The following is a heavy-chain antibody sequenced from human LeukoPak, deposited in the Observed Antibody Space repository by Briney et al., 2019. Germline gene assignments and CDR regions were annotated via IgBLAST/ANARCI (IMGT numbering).Heavy chain of an antibody. D-gene: IGHD3-3*01. V-gene: IGHV1-2*04. J-gene: IGHJ6*02. CDR1: GYTFTGYY. CDR3: ARDGLTIFGVADQDYYYYYGMDV. CDR2: INPNSGGT. Sequence: GASVKVSCKASGYTFTGYYMHWVRQAPGQGLEWMGWINPNSGGTNYAQKFQGWVTMTRDTSISTAYMELSRLRSEDTAVYYCARDGLTIFGVADQDYYYYYGMDVWGQGTTVTVSS.